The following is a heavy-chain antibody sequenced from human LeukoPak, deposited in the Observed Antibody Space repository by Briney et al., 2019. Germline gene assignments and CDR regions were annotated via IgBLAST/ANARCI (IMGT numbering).Heavy chain of an antibody. V-gene: IGHV4-59*08. J-gene: IGHJ4*02. CDR3: ARHSGASPHYFDY. CDR2: IYYSGTT. CDR1: GGSISNYY. D-gene: IGHD1-26*01. Sequence: SETLSLTCTVSGGSISNYYWSWIRQPPGKGLEWIGFIYYSGTTHYNPSLKSRVSMSVATSNNQFSLRLSSVTAADTAIYYCARHSGASPHYFDYWGQGALVTVSS.